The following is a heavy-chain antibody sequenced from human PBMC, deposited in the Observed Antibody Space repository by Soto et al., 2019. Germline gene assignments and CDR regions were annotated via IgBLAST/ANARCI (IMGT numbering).Heavy chain of an antibody. CDR2: IYYSGST. CDR1: GGSISSGGYY. J-gene: IGHJ4*02. CDR3: VRRLYDNSGLYHFDY. Sequence: PSETLSLTCTVSGGSISSGGYYWSWIRQLPGKGLEWLGYIYYSGSTNYNPSLKSRATISMDTSKNQFSLEMSSVTVADTAVYYCVRRLYDNSGLYHFDYWGQGTLVTVPQ. V-gene: IGHV4-31*03. D-gene: IGHD3-22*01.